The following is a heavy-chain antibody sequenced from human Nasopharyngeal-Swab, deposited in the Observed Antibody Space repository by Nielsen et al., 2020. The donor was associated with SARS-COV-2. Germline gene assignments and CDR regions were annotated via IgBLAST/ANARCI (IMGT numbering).Heavy chain of an antibody. CDR2: IWFDGSKK. D-gene: IGHD6-19*01. Sequence: GGSLRLSCSVSEFTFSDYVMNWVRQAPGKGLEWVTVIWFDGSKKYYADSVKGRFTISRDNAKNTLYLQMNSLRSEDTAVYKCAKDGIEEGGLSAGYGLDVWGQGTTVTVSS. V-gene: IGHV3-30*02. J-gene: IGHJ6*02. CDR1: EFTFSDYV. CDR3: AKDGIEEGGLSAGYGLDV.